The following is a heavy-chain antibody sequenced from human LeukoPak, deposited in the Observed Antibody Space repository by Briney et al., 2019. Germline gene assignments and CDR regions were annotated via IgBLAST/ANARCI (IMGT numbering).Heavy chain of an antibody. CDR1: GLTFSSYG. D-gene: IGHD5-18*01. CDR3: AKRGYSLYFDY. J-gene: IGHJ4*02. Sequence: GGSLRLSCAASGLTFSSYGMHWVRQAPGKGLEWVAFIRYDGSNKYYADSVKGRFTISRDNSKNTLYLQMNSLRAEDTAVYYCAKRGYSLYFDYWGQGTLVTVSS. V-gene: IGHV3-30*02. CDR2: IRYDGSNK.